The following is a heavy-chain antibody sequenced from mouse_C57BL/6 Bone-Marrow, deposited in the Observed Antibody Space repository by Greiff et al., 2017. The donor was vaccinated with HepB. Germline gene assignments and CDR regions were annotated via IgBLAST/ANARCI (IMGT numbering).Heavy chain of an antibody. CDR3: ATYDGRGGYAY. D-gene: IGHD1-1*01. CDR1: GFTFSDYY. CDR2: ISNGGGST. J-gene: IGHJ3*01. Sequence: DVKLVESGGGLVQPGGSLKPSCAASGFTFSDYYLYWVRQTPEKRLEWVAYISNGGGSTYYPDTVKGRFTISRDNAKNTLYLQMSRLKSEDTDMYYCATYDGRGGYAYWGQGTLVTVAA. V-gene: IGHV5-12*01.